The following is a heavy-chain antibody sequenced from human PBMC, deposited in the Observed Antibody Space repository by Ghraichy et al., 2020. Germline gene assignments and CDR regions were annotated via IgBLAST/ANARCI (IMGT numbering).Heavy chain of an antibody. CDR1: GYTFTSYD. CDR3: ARGHSSWHRYYYYGMDV. V-gene: IGHV1-8*01. J-gene: IGHJ6*02. D-gene: IGHD6-13*01. CDR2: MNPNSGNT. Sequence: ASVKVSCKASGYTFTSYDINWVRQATGQGLEWMGWMNPNSGNTGYAQKFQGRVTMTRNTSISTAYMELSSLRSEDTAVYYCARGHSSWHRYYYYGMDVWGQGTTVTVSS.